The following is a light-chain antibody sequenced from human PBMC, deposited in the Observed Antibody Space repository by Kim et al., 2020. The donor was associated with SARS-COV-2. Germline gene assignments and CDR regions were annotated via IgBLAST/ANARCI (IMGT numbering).Light chain of an antibody. V-gene: IGKV1-17*01. J-gene: IGKJ2*01. CDR1: QDIRSD. CDR2: DAI. CDR3: LQHRSFPYT. Sequence: DIQMTQSPSSLSASVGDRVTITCRASQDIRSDLGWFQQKPGKAPKRLIYDAISLESGVPSRFSGSGSGTEFTLTINSLRPEDFTTYYCLQHRSFPYTFGRGTKLEIK.